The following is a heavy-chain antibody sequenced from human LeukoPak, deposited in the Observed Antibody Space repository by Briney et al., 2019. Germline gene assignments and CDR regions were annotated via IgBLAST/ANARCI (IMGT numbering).Heavy chain of an antibody. CDR2: INHSGST. CDR3: ARGGERQLWFRDYYYYYMDV. Sequence: PSETLSLTCSVSGGSINTYYWSWIRQPPGKGLEWIGEINHSGSTNYNPSLKSRVTISVDTSKNQFSLKLSSVTAADTAVYYCARGGERQLWFRDYYYYYMDVWGKGTTVTVSS. CDR1: GGSINTYY. J-gene: IGHJ6*03. V-gene: IGHV4-34*01. D-gene: IGHD5-18*01.